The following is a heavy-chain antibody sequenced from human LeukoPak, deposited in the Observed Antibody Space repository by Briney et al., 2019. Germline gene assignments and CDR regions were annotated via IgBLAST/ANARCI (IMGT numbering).Heavy chain of an antibody. Sequence: SETLSLTCAVYGGSFSGYYWSWIRQPPGKGLEWIGEINHSGSTNYNPSLKSRVTISVDQSKNQFSLPLSSVTAADTSVYYCARGMYYFPHRPPAYWFAPWGQGTLVTVSS. V-gene: IGHV4-34*01. CDR3: ARGMYYFPHRPPAYWFAP. J-gene: IGHJ5*02. D-gene: IGHD3-10*01. CDR1: GGSFSGYY. CDR2: INHSGST.